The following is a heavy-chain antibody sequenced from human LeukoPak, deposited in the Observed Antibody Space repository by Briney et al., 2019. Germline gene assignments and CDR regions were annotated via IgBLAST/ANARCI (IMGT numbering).Heavy chain of an antibody. D-gene: IGHD5-12*01. J-gene: IGHJ4*02. V-gene: IGHV3-7*01. CDR2: IKQDGSEK. CDR3: GRDRVDIVATTNFDY. Sequence: PGGSLRLSCAASGFTFSSYWMSWVRQAPGKGLEWVANIKQDGSEKYYVDSVKGRFTISRDNAKNSLYLQMNSLRAEDTAVYYCGRDRVDIVATTNFDYWGQGTLVTVSS. CDR1: GFTFSSYW.